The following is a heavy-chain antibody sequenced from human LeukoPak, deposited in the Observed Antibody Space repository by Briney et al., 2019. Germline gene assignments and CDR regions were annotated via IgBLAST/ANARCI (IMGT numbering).Heavy chain of an antibody. Sequence: PSQTLSLTCAVSGGSISSGGYSWSWIRQPPGKGLEWIGYIYHSGSTYYNPSLKSRVTISVDTSKNQFSLKLSSVTAADTAVYYCARYHGGAFDIWGQGTMVTVSS. CDR1: GGSISSGGYS. D-gene: IGHD3-10*01. J-gene: IGHJ3*02. CDR3: ARYHGGAFDI. V-gene: IGHV4-30-2*05. CDR2: IYHSGST.